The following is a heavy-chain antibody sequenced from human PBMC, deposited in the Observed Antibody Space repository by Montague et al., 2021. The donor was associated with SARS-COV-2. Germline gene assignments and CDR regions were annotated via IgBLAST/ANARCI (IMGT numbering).Heavy chain of an antibody. CDR1: GFTFGSYS. CDR2: MSNSNSYI. Sequence: SLRLSCAASGFTFGSYSMNWVRQAPGKGLEWVSSMSNSNSYIYYADSVKGRFTISRDNAKNSLYLQMNSLRAEDTAVYYCARAAWGYYDSSGYLDYWGQGTLVTVSS. V-gene: IGHV3-21*01. D-gene: IGHD3-22*01. CDR3: ARAAWGYYDSSGYLDY. J-gene: IGHJ4*02.